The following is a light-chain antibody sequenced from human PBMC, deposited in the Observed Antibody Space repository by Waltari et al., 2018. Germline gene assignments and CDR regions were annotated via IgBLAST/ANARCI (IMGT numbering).Light chain of an antibody. CDR2: DAS. V-gene: IGKV1-33*01. J-gene: IGKJ3*01. Sequence: DIQMTQSPSSLSASVGDRVPITCQATEDISNHLVWFQQKPGQAPKLLIFDASSLQPGVPSRFSGSGSGTHFTFTISSLQPEDVATFYCQQYHDLPFTFGPGTTVDIK. CDR3: QQYHDLPFT. CDR1: EDISNH.